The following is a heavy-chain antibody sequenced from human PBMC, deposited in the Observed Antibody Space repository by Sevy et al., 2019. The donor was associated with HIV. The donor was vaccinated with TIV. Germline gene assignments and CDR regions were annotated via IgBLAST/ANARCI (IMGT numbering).Heavy chain of an antibody. J-gene: IGHJ6*02. CDR2: MNSITSTI. CDR1: GFTFSSYS. D-gene: IGHD2-2*01. CDR3: ARNGGYADYGMDV. V-gene: IGHV3-48*01. Sequence: GGSLRLSCVGSGFTFSSYSMNWVRQAPGKGLEWLSYMNSITSTIYYADSVKGRFTISRDNAKNSVSLQMHSLRAEDTALYYCARNGGYADYGMDVWGQGTTVTVSS.